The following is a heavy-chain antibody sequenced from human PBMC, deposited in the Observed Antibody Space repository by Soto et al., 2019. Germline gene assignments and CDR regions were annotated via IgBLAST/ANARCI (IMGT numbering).Heavy chain of an antibody. Sequence: EVQLLESGGGLVQPGGSLRLSCAASGFTFSSYAMSWVRQAPGKGLEWVSAISGSGGSTYYADSVKGRFTISRDNSKNTLYQQRNGLRAEDTAVYYCAKESGDYGYFDYWGQGTLVTVSS. CDR1: GFTFSSYA. D-gene: IGHD4-17*01. CDR3: AKESGDYGYFDY. CDR2: ISGSGGST. J-gene: IGHJ4*02. V-gene: IGHV3-23*01.